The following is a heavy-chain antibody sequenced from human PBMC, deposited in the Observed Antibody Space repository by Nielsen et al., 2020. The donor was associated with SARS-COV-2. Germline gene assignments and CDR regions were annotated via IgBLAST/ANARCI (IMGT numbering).Heavy chain of an antibody. CDR1: GGSISSGGYY. CDR3: ARDSYGSGRGADAFDI. V-gene: IGHV4-31*03. CDR2: IYYSGST. J-gene: IGHJ3*02. Sequence: SETLSLTCTVSGGSISSGGYYWSWISQHPGKGLEWLGYIYYSGSTYYNPSLKSRVTISVDTSKNQFSLKLSSVTAADTAVYYCARDSYGSGRGADAFDIWGQGTMVTVSS. D-gene: IGHD3-10*01.